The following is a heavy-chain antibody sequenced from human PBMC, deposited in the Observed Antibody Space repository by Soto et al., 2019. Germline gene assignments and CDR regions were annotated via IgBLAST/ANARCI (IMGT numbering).Heavy chain of an antibody. CDR1: VGSFSGYY. Sequence: ASETLSLTCAVYVGSFSGYYWSWIRQPPGKGLEWIGEINHSGSTNYNPSLKSRVTISVDTSKNQFSLKLSSVTAADTAVYYCARGTAAGWGGSYYYYYGMDVWGQGTTVTVSS. V-gene: IGHV4-34*01. D-gene: IGHD6-13*01. CDR2: INHSGST. J-gene: IGHJ6*02. CDR3: ARGTAAGWGGSYYYYYGMDV.